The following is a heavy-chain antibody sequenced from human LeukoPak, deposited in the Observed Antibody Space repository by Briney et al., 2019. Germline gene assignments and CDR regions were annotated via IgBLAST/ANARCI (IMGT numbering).Heavy chain of an antibody. J-gene: IGHJ4*02. D-gene: IGHD2-2*01. V-gene: IGHV3-30*02. Sequence: GGSLRLSCAASGFTFSSYWMSWVRQAPGKGLEWVAFIRYDGSNKYYADSVKGRFTISRDNSKNTLYLQMNSLRAEDTAVYYCAKTRYCSSTSCYQEYDYWGQGTLVTVSS. CDR2: IRYDGSNK. CDR3: AKTRYCSSTSCYQEYDY. CDR1: GFTFSSYW.